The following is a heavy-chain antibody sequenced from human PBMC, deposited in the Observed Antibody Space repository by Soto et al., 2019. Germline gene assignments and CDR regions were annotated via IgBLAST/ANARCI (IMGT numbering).Heavy chain of an antibody. J-gene: IGHJ5*02. CDR3: ARHLRSRIAAAGTRYGWFDP. V-gene: IGHV4-39*01. CDR1: GGSISSGGYY. D-gene: IGHD6-13*01. CDR2: IYYSGST. Sequence: SETLSLTCTVSGGSISSGGYYWSWIRQHPGKGLEWIGYIYYSGSTYYNPSLKSRVTISVDTSKNQFSLKLSSVTAADTAVYYCARHLRSRIAAAGTRYGWFDPWGQGTLVTVSS.